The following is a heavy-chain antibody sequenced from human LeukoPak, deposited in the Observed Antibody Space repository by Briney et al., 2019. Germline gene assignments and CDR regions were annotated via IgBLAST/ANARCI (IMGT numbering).Heavy chain of an antibody. J-gene: IGHJ4*02. V-gene: IGHV3-9*01. CDR2: ISWNSGSI. CDR1: GFTYDDYA. Sequence: PGRSLRLSCAASGFTYDDYAMHWVRQGPGKGLEWVSGISWNSGSIGYADSVKGRFTISRDNAKNSLYLQMNSLRAEDTALYYCAATSRMGYFDYWGQGTLVTVSS. D-gene: IGHD2-8*01. CDR3: AATSRMGYFDY.